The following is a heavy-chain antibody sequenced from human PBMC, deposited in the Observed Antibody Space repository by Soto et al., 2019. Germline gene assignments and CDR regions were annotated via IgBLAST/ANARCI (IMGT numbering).Heavy chain of an antibody. CDR1: GFRFSDGW. Sequence: ELQLVQSEGGFVEPGSSLRLSCVASGFRFSDGWFNWARQAPGKGLEWVGLIIGAGGAIHYAAPVKGRFTISRDDSKSTGYLQMDSLHVGDTAMYFCIWQSHSLEAWRWGQGSRVTVSS. D-gene: IGHD3-10*01. V-gene: IGHV3-15*07. CDR3: IWQSHSLEAWR. CDR2: IIGAGGAI. J-gene: IGHJ1*01.